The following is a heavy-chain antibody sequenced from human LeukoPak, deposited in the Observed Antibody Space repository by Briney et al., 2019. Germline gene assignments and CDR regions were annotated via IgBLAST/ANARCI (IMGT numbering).Heavy chain of an antibody. Sequence: GGSLRPSCAASGFTVSDNYMSWVRQAPGKGLEWVSVIYSGGTTYSADSVKGRFTISRDNSKNTLYPQMNSLRAEDTAVYYCARHDSWAGWFDPWGQGTLVTVSS. J-gene: IGHJ5*02. D-gene: IGHD3-22*01. CDR2: IYSGGTT. CDR1: GFTVSDNY. V-gene: IGHV3-53*01. CDR3: ARHDSWAGWFDP.